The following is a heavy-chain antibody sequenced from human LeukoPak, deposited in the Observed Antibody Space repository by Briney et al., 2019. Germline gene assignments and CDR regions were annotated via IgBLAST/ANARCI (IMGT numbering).Heavy chain of an antibody. J-gene: IGHJ4*02. V-gene: IGHV3-30*18. Sequence: GRSLRLPCAASGFTFSGYGMHWVRQAPGKGLEWVAVISYDGSYKYYADSVQGRFTISRDNSKNTLYLQMNSLRPDDTAVYYCAKWDFDYWGQGTLVTVSS. CDR1: GFTFSGYG. CDR2: ISYDGSYK. CDR3: AKWDFDY.